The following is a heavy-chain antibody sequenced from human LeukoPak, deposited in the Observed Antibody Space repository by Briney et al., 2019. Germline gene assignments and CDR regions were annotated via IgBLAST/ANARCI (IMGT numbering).Heavy chain of an antibody. CDR2: ISCSGRTT. V-gene: IGHV3-23*01. CDR1: GFTFNSYG. D-gene: IGHD3-10*01. J-gene: IGHJ5*02. CDR3: AKDYGVLTVRWFDP. Sequence: GGSLRLSCAASGFTFNSYGMSWVRQAPGKGLEWVSGISCSGRTTFYADSVKGRFTISRDNSKNTLYLQMNSLRTEDTAVYYCAKDYGVLTVRWFDPWGQGTLVTVSS.